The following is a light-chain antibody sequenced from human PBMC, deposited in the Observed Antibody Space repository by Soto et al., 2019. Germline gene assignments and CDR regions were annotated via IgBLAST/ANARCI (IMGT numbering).Light chain of an antibody. CDR2: EVS. CDR1: SSDVGNYHY. CDR3: TSYAGSNPYV. Sequence: QSVLIQPPSASGAPGQSVTISCTGTSSDVGNYHYVSWYQHHPGKAPKLTIYEVSKWPSGVPDRFSGSKSGNTASLTVSGLQAEDEADYYCTSYAGSNPYVFGTGTKVTVL. V-gene: IGLV2-8*01. J-gene: IGLJ1*01.